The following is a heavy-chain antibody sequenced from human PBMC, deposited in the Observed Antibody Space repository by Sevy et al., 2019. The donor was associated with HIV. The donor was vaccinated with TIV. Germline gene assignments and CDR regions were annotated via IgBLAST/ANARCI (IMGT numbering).Heavy chain of an antibody. V-gene: IGHV3-73*01. CDR3: TSSRSMGYYDSSGYLYYYYYYMDV. J-gene: IGHJ6*03. CDR1: GFTFSGSA. D-gene: IGHD3-22*01. Sequence: GGSLRLSCAASGFTFSGSAMHWVRQASGKGLEWVGRIRSKANSYATAYAASVKGRFTIPRDDSKNTAYLQMNSLKTEDTSVYYCTSSRSMGYYDSSGYLYYYYYYMDVWGKGTTVTVSS. CDR2: IRSKANSYAT.